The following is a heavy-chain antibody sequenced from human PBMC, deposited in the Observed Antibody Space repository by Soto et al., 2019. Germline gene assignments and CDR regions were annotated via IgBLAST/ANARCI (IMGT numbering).Heavy chain of an antibody. CDR3: ARGEGAARRFDY. J-gene: IGHJ4*02. Sequence: SETLSLTCAVYGGSFSGYYWSWIRQPPGKGLEWIGEINHSGSTNYNPSLKSRVTISVDTSKSQFSLKLSSVTAADTAVYYCARGEGAARRFDYWGQGTLVTVYS. V-gene: IGHV4-34*01. CDR2: INHSGST. CDR1: GGSFSGYY. D-gene: IGHD6-6*01.